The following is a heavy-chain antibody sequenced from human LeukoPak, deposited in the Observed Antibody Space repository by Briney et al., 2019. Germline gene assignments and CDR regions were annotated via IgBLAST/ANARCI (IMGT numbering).Heavy chain of an antibody. CDR3: AKDAPNYDFWSGYPDY. Sequence: PGGSLRLSCAASGFTFSSYAMSWVRQAPGKGLEWVSAISGSGGSTYYADSVKGRFTISRDNSKNTLYLQMNSLRAEDTAVYYCAKDAPNYDFWSGYPDYWGQGTLVTVSS. CDR2: ISGSGGST. CDR1: GFTFSSYA. D-gene: IGHD3-3*01. V-gene: IGHV3-23*01. J-gene: IGHJ4*02.